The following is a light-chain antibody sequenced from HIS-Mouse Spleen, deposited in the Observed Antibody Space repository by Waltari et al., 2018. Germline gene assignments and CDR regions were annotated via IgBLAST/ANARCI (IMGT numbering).Light chain of an antibody. Sequence: AIRMTQSPSSLSASTGDRVTITCRASQGISSELAWYQQKPGKAPKLLIYAASTLQSGGPSRVSGSGSGTDFTLTISCLQSEDFATYYCQQYYSYPPTFGQGTKVEIK. CDR2: AAS. CDR3: QQYYSYPPT. V-gene: IGKV1-8*01. CDR1: QGISSE. J-gene: IGKJ1*01.